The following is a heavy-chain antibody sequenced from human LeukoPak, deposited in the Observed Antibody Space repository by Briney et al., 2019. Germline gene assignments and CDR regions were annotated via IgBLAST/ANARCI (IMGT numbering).Heavy chain of an antibody. V-gene: IGHV1-24*01. Sequence: ASVKVSCKVSGYTLTELSMHWVRQAPGKGLEWMGGFDPEDGETIYAQKFQGRVTMTEDTSTDTAYMELSSLISEDTAVYYCATDFAAAGTLPTDWGQGTLVTVSS. CDR3: ATDFAAAGTLPTD. J-gene: IGHJ4*02. D-gene: IGHD6-13*01. CDR1: GYTLTELS. CDR2: FDPEDGET.